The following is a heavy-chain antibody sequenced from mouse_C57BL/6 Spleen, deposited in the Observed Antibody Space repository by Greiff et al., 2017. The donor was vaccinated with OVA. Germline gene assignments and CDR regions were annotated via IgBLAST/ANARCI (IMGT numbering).Heavy chain of an antibody. Sequence: QVQLQQPGAELVKPGASVKLSCKASGYTFTSYWMQWVKQRPGQGLEWIGEIDPSDRNTNYNQKFKGKATLTVDTSSSTAYMQLSSLTSEDSAVYYCARGYYCNYGDYWGQGTTLTVSS. J-gene: IGHJ2*01. CDR2: IDPSDRNT. CDR1: GYTFTSYW. D-gene: IGHD2-1*01. V-gene: IGHV1-50*01. CDR3: ARGYYCNYGDY.